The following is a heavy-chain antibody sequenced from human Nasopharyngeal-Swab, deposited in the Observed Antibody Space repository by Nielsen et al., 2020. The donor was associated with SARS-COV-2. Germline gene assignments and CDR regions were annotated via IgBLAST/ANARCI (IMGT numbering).Heavy chain of an antibody. CDR1: GGSISSYY. CDR3: ARAELDFWSGYYTTLYWYFDL. CDR2: IYYSGNT. D-gene: IGHD3-3*01. V-gene: IGHV4-59*13. Sequence: SETLSLTCTVSGGSISSYYWSWIRQPPGKGLEWIGYIYYSGNTNYNPSLKSRVTISVDTSKNQFSLKLSSVTAADTAVYYCARAELDFWSGYYTTLYWYFDLWGRGTLVTVSS. J-gene: IGHJ2*01.